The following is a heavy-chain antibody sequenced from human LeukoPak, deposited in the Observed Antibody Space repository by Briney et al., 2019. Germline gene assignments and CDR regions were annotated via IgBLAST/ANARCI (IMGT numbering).Heavy chain of an antibody. J-gene: IGHJ4*02. CDR2: IIPIFGTA. CDR3: ARDLGSGRYLGYYFDQ. V-gene: IGHV1-69*13. D-gene: IGHD3-10*01. Sequence: GASVKVSCKASGYTFTTYAMNWVRQAPGQGLEWMGGIIPIFGTANYAQKFQGRVTITADESTSTAYMELSSLRSEDTAVYYCARDLGSGRYLGYYFDQWGQGTLVTVSS. CDR1: GYTFTTYA.